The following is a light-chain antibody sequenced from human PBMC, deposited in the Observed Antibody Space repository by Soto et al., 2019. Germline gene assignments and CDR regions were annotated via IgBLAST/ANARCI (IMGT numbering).Light chain of an antibody. CDR2: EGN. CDR1: SSDAGSYKL. J-gene: IGLJ1*01. Sequence: QSALTQPASVSGSPGQSITISCTGTSSDAGSYKLVSWYQQHPGKAPKFIIYEGNKRPSGVSNRFSGSESGNTASLTISGLQAEDEADYYCCPYAGRGAAVFGVGTKLTVL. CDR3: CPYAGRGAAV. V-gene: IGLV2-23*01.